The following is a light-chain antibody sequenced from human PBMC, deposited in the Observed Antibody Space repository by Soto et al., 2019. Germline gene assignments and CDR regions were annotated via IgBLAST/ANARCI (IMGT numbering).Light chain of an antibody. CDR3: QQYYSTPPT. V-gene: IGKV4-1*01. CDR1: QSVLYSSNNKNY. CDR2: WAS. J-gene: IGKJ4*01. Sequence: DIVMTQSPDSLAVSLGESATINCKSSQSVLYSSNNKNYLAWYQQKPGQPPKLLIYWASTRKSGVPDRFSGSGSGTDFTLTISSLQAEDVAVYYCQQYYSTPPTFXGGTKVDI.